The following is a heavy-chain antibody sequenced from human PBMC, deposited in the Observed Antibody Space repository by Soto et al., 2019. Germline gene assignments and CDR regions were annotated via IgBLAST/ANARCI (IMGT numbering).Heavy chain of an antibody. Sequence: VQSGAEVKKPGSSVKVSCKASGGTFSSYAFSWVRQASGQGLEWMGGIIPLLATPNYAQKFQGRVTITADKSTSTAYMELSSLRAEDTAVYFCAGGRGASAGYYFDYWGQETLVTVSS. CDR1: GGTFSSYA. CDR3: AGGRGASAGYYFDY. V-gene: IGHV1-69*06. CDR2: IIPLLATP. J-gene: IGHJ4*02. D-gene: IGHD6-13*01.